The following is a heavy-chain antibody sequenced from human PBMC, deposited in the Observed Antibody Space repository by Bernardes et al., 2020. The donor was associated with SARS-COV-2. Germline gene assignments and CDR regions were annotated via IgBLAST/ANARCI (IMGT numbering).Heavy chain of an antibody. Sequence: GGSLRLSCAASGFIFSECYMSWIRQAPGKGLEWISYITGSGSETYYADSVKGRFIISRDNAKNSLYLQLNSLRAEDTAVYYCARDFGGSAGWDAFDIWGQGTLVTVSS. CDR2: ITGSGSET. CDR1: GFIFSECY. J-gene: IGHJ3*02. V-gene: IGHV3-11*05. CDR3: ARDFGGSAGWDAFDI. D-gene: IGHD1-26*01.